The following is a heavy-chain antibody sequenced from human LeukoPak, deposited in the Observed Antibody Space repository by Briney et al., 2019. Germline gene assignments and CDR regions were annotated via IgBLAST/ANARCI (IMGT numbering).Heavy chain of an antibody. Sequence: PGGSLRLSCAASGFTFDDYGMSWVRQAPGKGLEWVSGINWNGGSTGYADSVKGRFTISRDNAKDSLYLQMNSLRAEDTALYYCAREDPDSSGWSFDYWGQGTLVTVSS. J-gene: IGHJ4*02. CDR2: INWNGGST. D-gene: IGHD6-19*01. CDR3: AREDPDSSGWSFDY. CDR1: GFTFDDYG. V-gene: IGHV3-20*04.